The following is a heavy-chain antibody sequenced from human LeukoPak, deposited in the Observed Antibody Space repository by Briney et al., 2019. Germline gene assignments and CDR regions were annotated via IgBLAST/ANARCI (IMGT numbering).Heavy chain of an antibody. CDR2: IIPIFGTA. CDR3: ARSPRIDNWFDP. CDR1: GGTFSSYA. Sequence: PWASVKVSCKASGGTFSSYAISWGRQAPGQGLEWMGGIIPIFGTANYAQKFQGRVTITADESTSTAYMELSSLRSEDTAVYYCARSPRIDNWFDPWGQGTLVTVSS. J-gene: IGHJ5*02. V-gene: IGHV1-69*13.